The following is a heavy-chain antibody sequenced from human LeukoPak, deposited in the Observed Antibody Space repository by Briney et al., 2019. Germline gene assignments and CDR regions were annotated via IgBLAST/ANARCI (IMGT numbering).Heavy chain of an antibody. CDR2: VSYDGSDK. J-gene: IGHJ4*02. D-gene: IGHD3/OR15-3a*01. V-gene: IGHV3-30*18. CDR1: EFXFSSYA. CDR3: AKAHLLDWLLPFDY. Sequence: GGSLRLSCAASEFXFSSYAMHWVRQAPGKGLEWVADVSYDGSDKYYADSVKGRSTISRDNSKNTLYLQMNSLRGEDTAVYYCAKAHLLDWLLPFDYWGQGTLVTVSS.